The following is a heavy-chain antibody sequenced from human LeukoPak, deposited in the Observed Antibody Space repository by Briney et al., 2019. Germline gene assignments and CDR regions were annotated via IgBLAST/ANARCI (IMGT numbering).Heavy chain of an antibody. CDR1: GFIFKNYA. V-gene: IGHV3-23*01. Sequence: GGSLRLSCAASGFIFKNYAMSWVRHAPGKGLEWVSTLSDSGPSTFYADSAKGRFTISRDNSKNTLYLQMNSLRGEDTALYYCVKSSHGSGTYYGGFDYWGQGTLVSVST. J-gene: IGHJ4*02. CDR3: VKSSHGSGTYYGGFDY. CDR2: LSDSGPST. D-gene: IGHD3-10*01.